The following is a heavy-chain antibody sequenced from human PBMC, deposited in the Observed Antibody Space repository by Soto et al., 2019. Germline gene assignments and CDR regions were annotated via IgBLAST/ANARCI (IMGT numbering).Heavy chain of an antibody. V-gene: IGHV1-69*13. Sequence: SVKVSCKASGGTFSSYAISWVRQAPGQGLEWMGGIIPIFGTANYAQKFQGRVTITADESTSTAYMELSSLRSEDTAVYYCARDSSAPLGFDYWGQGTLVTVSS. CDR3: ARDSSAPLGFDY. CDR2: IIPIFGTA. CDR1: GGTFSSYA. D-gene: IGHD3-22*01. J-gene: IGHJ4*02.